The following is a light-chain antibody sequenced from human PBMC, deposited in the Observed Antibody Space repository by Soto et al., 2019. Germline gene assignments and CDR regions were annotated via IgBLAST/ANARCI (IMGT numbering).Light chain of an antibody. Sequence: EVVMTQSPVTLSVSPGERATLSCRASQNLSRNLAWYQQQPGQAPRLLIFYASTRATGIPARFSGSGSGTDFKLTSSSLQAEDFAVYFCQQYDKWPHTFGQGTKLEIK. V-gene: IGKV3-15*01. CDR3: QQYDKWPHT. J-gene: IGKJ2*01. CDR2: YAS. CDR1: QNLSRN.